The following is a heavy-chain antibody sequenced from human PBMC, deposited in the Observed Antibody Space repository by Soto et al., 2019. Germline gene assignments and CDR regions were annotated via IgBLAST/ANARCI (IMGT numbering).Heavy chain of an antibody. CDR3: XXXXXKGLPLDV. D-gene: IGHD2-15*01. Sequence: EVQLVESGGGLVKPGGSLRLSCEASGFTFSSYSMNWVRQAPGKGLEWVSSVTGSGFFTFYVESVRGRFTVSRDNARXXXXXXXXXXXXXXXXXXXXXXXXXKGLPLDVWGKGTTVTVSS. CDR1: GFTFSSYS. CDR2: VTGSGFFT. V-gene: IGHV3-21*02. J-gene: IGHJ6*04.